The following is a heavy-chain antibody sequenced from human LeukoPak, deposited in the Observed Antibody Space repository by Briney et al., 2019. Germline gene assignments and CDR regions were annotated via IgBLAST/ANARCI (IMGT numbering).Heavy chain of an antibody. J-gene: IGHJ3*02. CDR2: INPNSGGT. CDR1: GYTFTGYY. V-gene: IGHV1-2*02. Sequence: ASVKVSCKASGYTFTGYYMHWVRQAPGQGLEWMGWINPNSGGTNYAQKFQGRVTMTRDTSISTAYMELSRLRSDDTAVYYCAVETRSLPPNSLDAFDIWGQGTMVTVSS. CDR3: AVETRSLPPNSLDAFDI. D-gene: IGHD2-21*01.